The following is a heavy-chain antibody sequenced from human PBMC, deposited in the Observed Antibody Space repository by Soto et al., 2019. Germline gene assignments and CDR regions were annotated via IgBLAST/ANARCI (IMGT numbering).Heavy chain of an antibody. J-gene: IGHJ6*03. Sequence: PGGSLRLSCAASGFTFSSYGMHWVRQAPGKGLEWVAVIWYDGSNKYYADSVKGRFTISRDNSKNTLYLQMNSLRAEDTAVYYCARGTGYYYMDVWGKGTTVTVSS. CDR1: GFTFSSYG. D-gene: IGHD1-1*01. CDR3: ARGTGYYYMDV. V-gene: IGHV3-33*01. CDR2: IWYDGSNK.